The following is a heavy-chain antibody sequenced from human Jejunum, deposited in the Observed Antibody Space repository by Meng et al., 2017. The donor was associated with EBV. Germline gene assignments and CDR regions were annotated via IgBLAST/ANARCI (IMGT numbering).Heavy chain of an antibody. Sequence: EVQLLESGGGSVQPGGSLRLSCAASGFTFSSYAMSWVRQAPGKGLEWVSAISGSGGSTYYADSVKGRFTVSRDNSKNTLFLQMNSLRAEDTAVYYCAKGGSTVVRGVGTHWGQGTMVTVSA. J-gene: IGHJ4*02. CDR3: AKGGSTVVRGVGTH. V-gene: IGHV3-23*01. CDR1: GFTFSSYA. D-gene: IGHD3-10*01. CDR2: ISGSGGST.